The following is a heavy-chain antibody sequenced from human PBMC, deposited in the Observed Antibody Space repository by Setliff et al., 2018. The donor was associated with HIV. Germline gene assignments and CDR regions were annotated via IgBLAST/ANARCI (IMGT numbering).Heavy chain of an antibody. J-gene: IGHJ5*02. CDR2: IYPDSNNI. CDR3: AKAQWLLPHWGFDP. Sequence: GGSLRLSCAASGFTFSDYPMNWVRQAPGKGLEWVSHIYPDSNNIDYTDSVKGRFTISRDNAKNTLYLQMNSLRAEDTAVYYCAKAQWLLPHWGFDPWGQGTLVTVPQ. CDR1: GFTFSDYP. V-gene: IGHV3-48*04. D-gene: IGHD3-22*01.